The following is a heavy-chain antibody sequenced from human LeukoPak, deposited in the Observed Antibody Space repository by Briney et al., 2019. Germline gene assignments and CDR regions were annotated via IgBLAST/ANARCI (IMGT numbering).Heavy chain of an antibody. Sequence: GGSLRLSCAASGFTFSSYSMHWVRQAPGKGLEWVSSISGSSSYIYYADSVKGRFTISRDNAKNSLYLQMNSLRAEDTAVYYCARDGNTYYDSSGYYGMDVWGQGTTVTVSS. V-gene: IGHV3-21*01. J-gene: IGHJ6*02. CDR2: ISGSSSYI. CDR1: GFTFSSYS. D-gene: IGHD3-22*01. CDR3: ARDGNTYYDSSGYYGMDV.